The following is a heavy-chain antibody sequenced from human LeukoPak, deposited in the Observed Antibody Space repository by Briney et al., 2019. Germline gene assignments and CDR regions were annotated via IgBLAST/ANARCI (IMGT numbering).Heavy chain of an antibody. CDR2: IKNKPNNYAT. J-gene: IGHJ4*02. CDR1: GFTFSDSA. Sequence: QPGGSLRLSCAASGFTFSDSAVHWARQASGKGLEWVGRIKNKPNNYATAYAASVKGRFTVSRDDSKNTAYLQMNSLKTEDTAVYYCTRTFIAVTGPVQFDYWGQGALVTVSS. CDR3: TRTFIAVTGPVQFDY. D-gene: IGHD6-19*01. V-gene: IGHV3-73*01.